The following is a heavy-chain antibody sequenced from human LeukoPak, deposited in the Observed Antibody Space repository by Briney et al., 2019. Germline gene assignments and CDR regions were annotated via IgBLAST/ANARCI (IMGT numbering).Heavy chain of an antibody. Sequence: GVSLRLSCAASGFTFSSYSMNWVRQAPGKGLEWVSSISSSSSYIYYADSVKGRFTISRDNAKNSLYLQMNSLRAEDTAVYYCARDQRVLAAAGTYDYWGQGTLVTVSS. J-gene: IGHJ4*02. CDR2: ISSSSSYI. CDR1: GFTFSSYS. V-gene: IGHV3-21*01. D-gene: IGHD6-13*01. CDR3: ARDQRVLAAAGTYDY.